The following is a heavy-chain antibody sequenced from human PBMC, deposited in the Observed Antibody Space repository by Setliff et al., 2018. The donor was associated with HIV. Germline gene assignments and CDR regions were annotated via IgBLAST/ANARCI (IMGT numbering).Heavy chain of an antibody. Sequence: SETLSLTCTVSGGSISRHYWSWIRQPPGKGLEWIGSIYYSGSTNCNPSLKSRVTISVDTSKEQFSLKLSSVTAADTAVYYCARGGTSSNWFDPRGQGTLVTVSS. CDR1: GGSISRHY. D-gene: IGHD2-2*01. CDR2: IYYSGST. J-gene: IGHJ5*02. CDR3: ARGGTSSNWFDP. V-gene: IGHV4-59*11.